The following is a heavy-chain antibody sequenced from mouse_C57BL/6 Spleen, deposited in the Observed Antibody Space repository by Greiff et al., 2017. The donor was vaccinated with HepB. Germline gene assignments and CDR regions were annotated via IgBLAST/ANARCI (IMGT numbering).Heavy chain of an antibody. D-gene: IGHD2-4*01. V-gene: IGHV1-81*01. CDR2: IYPRSGNT. CDR1: GYTFTSYG. J-gene: IGHJ3*01. CDR3: ARLGDYDGWVAY. Sequence: VQLQQSGAELARPGASVKLSCKASGYTFTSYGISWVKQRTGQGLEWIGEIYPRSGNTYYNEKFKGKATLTADKSSSTAYMELRSLTSEDSAVYFCARLGDYDGWVAYWGQGTLVTVSA.